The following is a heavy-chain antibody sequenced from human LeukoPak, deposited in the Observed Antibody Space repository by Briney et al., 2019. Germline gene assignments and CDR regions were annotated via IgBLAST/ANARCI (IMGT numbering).Heavy chain of an antibody. CDR3: AKDRTVVPLAYWYFDL. Sequence: GGSLRLSCAASGFTFSSHAMTWFRQGPGKGLEWVSSMYGGDSTFYADSVKGRFTISRDNSKYTLDLQMNSLRVEDSGMYYCAKDRTVVPLAYWYFDLWGRGTLVTVSS. CDR1: GFTFSSHA. D-gene: IGHD2-2*01. J-gene: IGHJ2*01. CDR2: MYGGDST. V-gene: IGHV3-23*01.